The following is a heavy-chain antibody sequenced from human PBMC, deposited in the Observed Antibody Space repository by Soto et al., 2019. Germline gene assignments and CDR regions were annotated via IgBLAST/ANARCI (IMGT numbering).Heavy chain of an antibody. CDR3: AKDRDYDYVWGSATTKDYYYYGMDV. J-gene: IGHJ6*02. CDR1: GFTFSSYG. CDR2: ISYDGSNK. D-gene: IGHD3-16*01. V-gene: IGHV3-30*18. Sequence: QVQLVESGGGVVQPGRSLRLSCAASGFTFSSYGMHWVRQAPGKGLEWVAVISYDGSNKYYADSVKGRFTISRDNSKNTLYLQMNSLRAEDTAVYYCAKDRDYDYVWGSATTKDYYYYGMDVWGQGTTVTVSS.